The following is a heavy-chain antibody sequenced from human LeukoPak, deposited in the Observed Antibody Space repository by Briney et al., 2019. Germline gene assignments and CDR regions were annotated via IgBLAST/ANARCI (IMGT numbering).Heavy chain of an antibody. CDR1: GYSFTSYW. V-gene: IGHV5-51*01. D-gene: IGHD3-3*01. Sequence: GESLKISCKGSGYSFTSYWIGWVRQMPGKGLEWMGIIYPGGSDTRYSPSFQGQVTISADKSISTAYLQWSSLKASDTAMYYCARTRTEWLDAFDIWGQGTMVTVSS. CDR2: IYPGGSDT. J-gene: IGHJ3*02. CDR3: ARTRTEWLDAFDI.